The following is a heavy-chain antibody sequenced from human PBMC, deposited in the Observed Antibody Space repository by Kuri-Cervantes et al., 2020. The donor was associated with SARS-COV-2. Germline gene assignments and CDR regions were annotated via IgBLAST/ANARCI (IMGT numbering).Heavy chain of an antibody. CDR3: ASGLTRDY. CDR2: ITSRSSTI. CDR1: GFDFGNYG. J-gene: IGHJ4*02. Sequence: GGSLRLSCVVSGFDFGNYGMNWVRQAPGKGLEWISYITSRSSTIYYADSVKGRFTISRDNAKNSLYLQMNSLRAEDTAVYYCASGLTRDYWGQGTLGTVSS. D-gene: IGHD3/OR15-3a*01. V-gene: IGHV3-48*01.